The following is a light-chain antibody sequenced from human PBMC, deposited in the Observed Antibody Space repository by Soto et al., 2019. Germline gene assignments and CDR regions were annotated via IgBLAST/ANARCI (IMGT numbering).Light chain of an antibody. CDR1: QGSSNY. J-gene: IGKJ1*01. CDR3: QKFNIAPSWT. CDR2: SAS. Sequence: DIQMIKSPSSLSASVGYRAPITGRASQGSSNYLACYQRKPGKVPDLLISSASTLQSGAPSRFSGSGSGTDFTPTISSLQPEDVATYYCQKFNIAPSWTFGQGTKVDIK. V-gene: IGKV1-27*01.